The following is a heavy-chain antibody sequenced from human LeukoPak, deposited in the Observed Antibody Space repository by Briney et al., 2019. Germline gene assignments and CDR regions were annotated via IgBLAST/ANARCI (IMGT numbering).Heavy chain of an antibody. CDR3: AKDMRFDWTPYYFDY. CDR1: GFTFSSYA. J-gene: IGHJ4*02. Sequence: PGGSLRLSCAASGFTFSSYAMSWVRQAPGKGLEWVSAISSSGGSTYYADSVKGRFTISRDNSKNTLYLQMNSLRAEDTAVYYCAKDMRFDWTPYYFDYWGQGTLVTVSS. CDR2: ISSSGGST. D-gene: IGHD3-9*01. V-gene: IGHV3-23*01.